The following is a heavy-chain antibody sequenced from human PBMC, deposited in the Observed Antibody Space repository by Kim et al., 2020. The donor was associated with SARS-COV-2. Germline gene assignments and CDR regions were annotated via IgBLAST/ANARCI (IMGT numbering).Heavy chain of an antibody. Sequence: SETLSLTCTVSGDSINNDDYYWTWIRQPPGKGLEWIGYIYYSGGTYYNPSLKSRLTMSVDASENQFSLRLSSVTAADTAVYYCARGRLLRYFDWLPTLDYWGQGTLVTVSS. J-gene: IGHJ4*02. D-gene: IGHD3-9*01. CDR1: GDSINNDDYY. CDR2: IYYSGGT. V-gene: IGHV4-30-4*01. CDR3: ARGRLLRYFDWLPTLDY.